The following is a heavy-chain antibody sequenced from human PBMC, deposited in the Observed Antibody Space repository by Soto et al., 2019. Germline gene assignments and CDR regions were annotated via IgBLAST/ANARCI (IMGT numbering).Heavy chain of an antibody. Sequence: PGGSLRLSCAASGFTFSSYAMTWVRQAPGKGLEWVSSISGSSTQSSYADSVRGRFTIFRDNSKNTLYLQMSSLRPEDTAIYYCSKDPNGDYLGAFDSWGQGTLVTVSS. CDR1: GFTFSSYA. J-gene: IGHJ4*02. V-gene: IGHV3-23*05. D-gene: IGHD4-17*01. CDR2: ISGSSTQS. CDR3: SKDPNGDYLGAFDS.